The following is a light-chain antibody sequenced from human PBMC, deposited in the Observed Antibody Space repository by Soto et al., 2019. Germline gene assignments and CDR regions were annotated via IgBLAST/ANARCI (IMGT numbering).Light chain of an antibody. Sequence: DFVMTQSPDSLAVSLGERATINCKSSQNLLYSANNKDYLAWYQHKPGQPPKLLIYWASARESGVPDRFSGSGSGTDFTLTISSLQAEDGAVYFCQQYYSTPFTFGPGTKVAIK. V-gene: IGKV4-1*01. CDR3: QQYYSTPFT. J-gene: IGKJ3*01. CDR1: QNLLYSANNKDY. CDR2: WAS.